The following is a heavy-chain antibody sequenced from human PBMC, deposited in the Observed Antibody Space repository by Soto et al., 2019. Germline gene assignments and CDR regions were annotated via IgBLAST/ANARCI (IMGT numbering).Heavy chain of an antibody. D-gene: IGHD6-6*01. CDR3: ARSEYSSSSIYVY. CDR2: IGPAGDT. CDR1: GFTFSSYD. J-gene: IGHJ4*02. V-gene: IGHV3-13*01. Sequence: GGSLRLSCAASGFTFSSYDMHWVRQPTGKGLEWVSAIGPAGDTYYPGSVKGRFTISREDAKNSLYLQMNSLRAEDTAVYYCARSEYSSSSIYVYWGQGTLVTVSS.